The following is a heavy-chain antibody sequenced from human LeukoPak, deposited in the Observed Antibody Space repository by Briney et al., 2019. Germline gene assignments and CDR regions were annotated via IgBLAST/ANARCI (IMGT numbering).Heavy chain of an antibody. J-gene: IGHJ4*02. V-gene: IGHV1-2*02. CDR2: INPNSGGT. Sequence: GASVKVSCKASGYTFTGYYMHWGRQAPGQGLEWMGWINPNSGGTNYAQKSQGRVTMTRDTSISPAYTELSRLRSDDTAVYYCARVSWDSSGYYFDYWGQGTLVTVSS. D-gene: IGHD3-22*01. CDR3: ARVSWDSSGYYFDY. CDR1: GYTFTGYY.